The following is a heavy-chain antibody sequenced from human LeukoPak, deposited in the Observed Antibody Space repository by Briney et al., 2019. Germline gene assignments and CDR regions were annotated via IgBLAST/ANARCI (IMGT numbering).Heavy chain of an antibody. D-gene: IGHD3-9*01. J-gene: IGHJ4*01. Sequence: SETLSLTCTVSGGSVSSDSYYWSWIRQPPGKGLEWIGSIFYSGSTNYNPSLKSRVTISVDTSKNQFSQKLSSVTAADTAVYYCATHDILTGYYAFNYWGHGTLVTVSS. CDR2: IFYSGST. CDR3: ATHDILTGYYAFNY. CDR1: GGSVSSDSYY. V-gene: IGHV4-61*01.